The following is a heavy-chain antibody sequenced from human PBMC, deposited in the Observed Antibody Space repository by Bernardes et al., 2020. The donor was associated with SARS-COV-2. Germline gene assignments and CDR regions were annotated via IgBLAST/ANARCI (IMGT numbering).Heavy chain of an antibody. V-gene: IGHV1-2*04. CDR1: GYTFTDYY. D-gene: IGHD4-17*01. CDR3: ARSRMTTLTNFDY. J-gene: IGHJ4*02. CDR2: INPNSGAT. Sequence: ASVKVSCKASGYTFTDYYIHWVRQAPGQGLEWMGWINPNSGATNSAQNFQGWVTLTRDKSISTAYMELSRLTSDDTAVYYCARSRMTTLTNFDYWGQGTLVTGSS.